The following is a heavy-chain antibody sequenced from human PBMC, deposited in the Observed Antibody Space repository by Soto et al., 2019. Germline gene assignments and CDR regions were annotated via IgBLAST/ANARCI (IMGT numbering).Heavy chain of an antibody. J-gene: IGHJ6*02. V-gene: IGHV3-21*01. Sequence: EVQLVESGGGLVKPGGSLRLSCAASGFTFSSYSMNWVRQAPGKGLEWVSSISSSSSYIYYADSVKGRFTISRDNAKNSLYLQMNSLRAEDTAVYYCARDRTEWLQGMDVWGQGTTVTVSS. CDR3: ARDRTEWLQGMDV. CDR2: ISSSSSYI. CDR1: GFTFSSYS. D-gene: IGHD3-3*01.